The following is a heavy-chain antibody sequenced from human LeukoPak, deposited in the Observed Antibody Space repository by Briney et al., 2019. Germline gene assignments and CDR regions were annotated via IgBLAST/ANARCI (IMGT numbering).Heavy chain of an antibody. CDR1: GFTLSSYA. CDR2: ISVSGNT. D-gene: IGHD2-15*01. Sequence: PGGSMRLSSAASGFTLSSYAMSWVRQVQGKGLEWVSAISVSGNTYHADSVKGRFTISRDSSKNTLYLQMNSLRSEDAAVYYCAKAPVTTCSGAYCYPFDYWGQGTLVTVSS. V-gene: IGHV3-23*01. CDR3: AKAPVTTCSGAYCYPFDY. J-gene: IGHJ4*02.